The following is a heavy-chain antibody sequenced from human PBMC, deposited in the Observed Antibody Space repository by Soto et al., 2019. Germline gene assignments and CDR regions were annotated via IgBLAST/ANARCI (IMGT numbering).Heavy chain of an antibody. V-gene: IGHV1-18*01. CDR2: VSAYNGNA. J-gene: IGHJ6*02. CDR1: GYTFTSYF. Sequence: QVQLVQSGAEVTKPGASVKVSCKASGYTFTSYFITWVRQAPGQGLEWMGWVSAYNGNANYAQTLYGRVTMTTDTSKSTAYMELRSLRFDDTAVYYCARQNYYSGMDVWGQGTTVTVSS. CDR3: ARQNYYSGMDV.